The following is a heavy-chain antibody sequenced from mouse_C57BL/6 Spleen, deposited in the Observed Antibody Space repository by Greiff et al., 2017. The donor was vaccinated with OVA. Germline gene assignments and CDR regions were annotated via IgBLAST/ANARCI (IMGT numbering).Heavy chain of an antibody. Sequence: VKLQQPGAELVRPGSSVKLSCTASGYTFTSYWMHWVKQRPIQGLEWMGKIDPSDSATHYTPQIKNKATLTVDKSSSTDYMQLSSLTSEYSAVDCCARCAYDGYYDDWGQGTTLTVSS. CDR2: IDPSDSAT. V-gene: IGHV1-52*01. D-gene: IGHD2-3*01. CDR1: GYTFTSYW. CDR3: ARCAYDGYYDD. J-gene: IGHJ2*01.